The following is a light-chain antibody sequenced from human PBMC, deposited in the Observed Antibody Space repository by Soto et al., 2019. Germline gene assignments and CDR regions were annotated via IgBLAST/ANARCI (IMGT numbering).Light chain of an antibody. CDR2: VAA. CDR1: LSISRW. Sequence: IQMTQSLSTLFASVGDRVTITCRLSLSISRWLAWYQQEPGQDPKALIYVAAIFRSGVPSRISGGGSGTEFTLTISSLQPEDFATYFCQQYNTYSPVGRGTRLEIK. J-gene: IGKJ5*01. CDR3: QQYNTYSP. V-gene: IGKV1-5*01.